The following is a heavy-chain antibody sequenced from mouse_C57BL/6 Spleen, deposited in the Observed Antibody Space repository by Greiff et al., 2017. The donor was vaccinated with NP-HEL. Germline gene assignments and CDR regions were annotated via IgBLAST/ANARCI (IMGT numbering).Heavy chain of an antibody. D-gene: IGHD1-1*01. V-gene: IGHV1-55*01. CDR3: ARGMTTVVAKDYAMDY. J-gene: IGHJ4*01. CDR1: GYTFTSYW. Sequence: VQLQQSGAELVKPGASVKMSCKASGYTFTSYWITWVKQRPGQGLEWIGDIYPGSGSTNYNEKFKSKATLTVAPSSSTAYMQLSSLTSEDSAVYYCARGMTTVVAKDYAMDYWGQGTSVTVSS. CDR2: IYPGSGST.